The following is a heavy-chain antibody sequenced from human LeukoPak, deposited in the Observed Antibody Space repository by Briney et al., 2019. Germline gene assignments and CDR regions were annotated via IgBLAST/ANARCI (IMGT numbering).Heavy chain of an antibody. Sequence: PGGSLRLSCAASGFTFSNYWMSWVRQAPGKGLEWVANIKQDGSEMYYVDSVKGRFTISRDNAKNSPHLHMNSLRAEDTAVYYCASTQTFDNWGPGTLVTVSS. CDR3: ASTQTFDN. CDR1: GFTFSNYW. J-gene: IGHJ4*02. CDR2: IKQDGSEM. V-gene: IGHV3-7*05.